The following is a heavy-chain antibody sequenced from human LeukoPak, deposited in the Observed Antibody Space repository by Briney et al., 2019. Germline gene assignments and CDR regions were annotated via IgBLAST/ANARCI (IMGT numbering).Heavy chain of an antibody. D-gene: IGHD2-15*01. J-gene: IGHJ5*02. CDR3: ARAVVADTNWFDP. CDR2: IYTSGST. CDR1: GGSISSGSYY. Sequence: DPSQTLSLTCTVSGGSISSGSYYWSWIRQPAGKGLEWIGRIYTSGSTNYNPSLKSRVTISVDTSKNQFSLKVSSVTAADTAVYYCARAVVADTNWFDPWGQGTLVTVSS. V-gene: IGHV4-61*02.